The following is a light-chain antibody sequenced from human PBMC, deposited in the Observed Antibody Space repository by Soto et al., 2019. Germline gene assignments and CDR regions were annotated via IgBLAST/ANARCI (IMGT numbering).Light chain of an antibody. V-gene: IGKV3-20*01. Sequence: EIVLTQSPGTLSLSPGERATLSCRASQSVTSDYLAWYQLKPGQAPRLLIDGASRRATGIPDRFSGSGSVTDFTLIISRLGPEDFAVYYCQQYGSSPITFGQGTRLDIK. CDR1: QSVTSDY. CDR3: QQYGSSPIT. J-gene: IGKJ5*01. CDR2: GAS.